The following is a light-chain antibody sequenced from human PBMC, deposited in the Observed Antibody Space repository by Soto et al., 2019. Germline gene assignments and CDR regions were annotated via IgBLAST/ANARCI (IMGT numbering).Light chain of an antibody. CDR2: GAS. J-gene: IGKJ1*01. Sequence: EIVMTQSPATLSVSPGERATLSCRASQSVSSNLAWYQQKPGQAPRLLIYGASTRATGIPARFSGSGSGTEFTLTISRLEPEDFAVYYCQLYGSSPKTFGQGTKVEF. V-gene: IGKV3-15*01. CDR1: QSVSSN. CDR3: QLYGSSPKT.